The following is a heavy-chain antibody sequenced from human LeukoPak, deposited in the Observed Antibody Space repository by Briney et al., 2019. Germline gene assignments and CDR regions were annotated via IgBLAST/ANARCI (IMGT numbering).Heavy chain of an antibody. CDR3: AKGPAMVRGTFDP. Sequence: QPGGSLRLSCAASGFTFSSYGMSWVRQAPGKGLEWVSAISGSGSTYHADSVKGRFTISRDIFKNTLYLQMNSLRTEETAVYYCAKGPAMVRGTFDPWGQGTLVTVSS. J-gene: IGHJ5*02. CDR1: GFTFSSYG. D-gene: IGHD3-10*01. V-gene: IGHV3-23*01. CDR2: ISGSGST.